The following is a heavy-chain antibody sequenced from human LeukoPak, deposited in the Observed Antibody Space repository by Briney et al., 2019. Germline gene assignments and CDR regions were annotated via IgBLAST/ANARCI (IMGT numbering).Heavy chain of an antibody. Sequence: SETLSLTCSVSGGSISRSSYYWGWIRQPPGKGLEWIGSIYYSGSTYYNPSLKSRVTISVDTSKNQFSLKLNSVTAADTAVYCCARSIEDIVVVVTTTDYYFYMDVWGKGTTVTVSS. J-gene: IGHJ6*03. V-gene: IGHV4-39*01. CDR3: ARSIEDIVVVVTTTDYYFYMDV. CDR2: IYYSGST. D-gene: IGHD2-15*01. CDR1: GGSISRSSYY.